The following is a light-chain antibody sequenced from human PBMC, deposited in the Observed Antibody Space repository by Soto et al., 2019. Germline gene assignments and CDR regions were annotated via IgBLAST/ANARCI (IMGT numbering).Light chain of an antibody. CDR1: QSISNF. Sequence: DIQLTQSPSSLSASVVDRFTITFLASQSISNFLNWYQQKPGQAPKLLISSASNVQSGVPSRFSGRGSGTEFTLTISGLQPEDSASYCCQQSYNFPRTFGQGTKVDIK. CDR3: QQSYNFPRT. J-gene: IGKJ1*01. V-gene: IGKV1-39*01. CDR2: SAS.